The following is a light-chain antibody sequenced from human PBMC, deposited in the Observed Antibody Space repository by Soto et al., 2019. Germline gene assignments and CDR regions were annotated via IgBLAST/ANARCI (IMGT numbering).Light chain of an antibody. Sequence: QSALTQPPSASGSPGQSVTISCTGTSSDVGGYNYVSWYQQHPGKAPKLMIYEVSKRPSGVPDRFSGSKSGNTASLTVSGHQAEDEADYYCSSYAGSNILFGGGTKVTVL. CDR3: SSYAGSNIL. J-gene: IGLJ2*01. CDR2: EVS. V-gene: IGLV2-8*01. CDR1: SSDVGGYNY.